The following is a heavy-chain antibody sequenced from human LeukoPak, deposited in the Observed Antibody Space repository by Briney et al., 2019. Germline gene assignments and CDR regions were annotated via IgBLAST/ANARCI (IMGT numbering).Heavy chain of an antibody. Sequence: GGSLRLSCEASGFSFSTYNMNWVRQAPGKGLEWISSITSDSRYRYYADSVKGRFTISRDNAKNSLYLQMNSLRAEDTAVYYCARGPGFGELSKWFGPWGQGTLVTVSS. D-gene: IGHD3-10*01. CDR3: ARGPGFGELSKWFGP. V-gene: IGHV3-21*01. CDR1: GFSFSTYN. CDR2: ITSDSRYR. J-gene: IGHJ5*02.